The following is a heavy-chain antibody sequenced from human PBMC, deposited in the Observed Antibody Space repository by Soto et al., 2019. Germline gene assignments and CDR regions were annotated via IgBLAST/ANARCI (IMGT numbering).Heavy chain of an antibody. CDR2: IYYSGST. J-gene: IGHJ4*02. V-gene: IGHV4-31*03. Sequence: QVQLQESGPGLVKPSQTLSLTCTVSGGSISSGGYYWSWIRQHPGKGLEWIGYIYYSGSTYYNPSLQGRFTSSVDTSKTQFSLKLSSVTAADTAVYYCARGSVVAATLFDYWGQGTLVTVSS. D-gene: IGHD2-15*01. CDR1: GGSISSGGYY. CDR3: ARGSVVAATLFDY.